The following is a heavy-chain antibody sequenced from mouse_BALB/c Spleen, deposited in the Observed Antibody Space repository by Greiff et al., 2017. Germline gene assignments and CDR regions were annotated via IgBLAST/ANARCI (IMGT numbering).Heavy chain of an antibody. CDR1: GFNIKDTY. D-gene: IGHD1-2*01. J-gene: IGHJ4*01. V-gene: IGHV14-3*02. CDR2: IDPANGNT. CDR3: ARSHYYGYAMDY. Sequence: VHVKQSGAELVKPGASVKLSCTASGFNIKDTYMHWVKQRPEQGLEWIGRIDPANGNTKYDPKFQGKATITADTSSNTAYLQLSSLTSEDTAVYYCARSHYYGYAMDYWGQGTSVTVSS.